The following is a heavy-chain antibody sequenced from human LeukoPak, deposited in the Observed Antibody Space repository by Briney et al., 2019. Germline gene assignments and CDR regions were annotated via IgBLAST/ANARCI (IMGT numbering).Heavy chain of an antibody. CDR2: IYYSGSP. V-gene: IGHV4-39*02. D-gene: IGHD3-10*01. CDR1: GGSISNNNYY. Sequence: SETLSLTCTVSGGSISNNNYYWAWIRQPPGKVLECIGSIYYSGSPYYNPSLQSRITISVDTSKNQFSLNLSSVTAADTAVYYCAREAITMVRGVTHFNWFDPWGQGTLVTVSS. CDR3: AREAITMVRGVTHFNWFDP. J-gene: IGHJ5*02.